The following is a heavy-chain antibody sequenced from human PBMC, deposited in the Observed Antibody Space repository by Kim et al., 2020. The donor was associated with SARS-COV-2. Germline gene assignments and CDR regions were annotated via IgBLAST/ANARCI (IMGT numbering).Heavy chain of an antibody. D-gene: IGHD5-12*01. CDR1: GFTFSNAW. CDR2: IKSKTAGGTT. V-gene: IGHV3-15*05. Sequence: GGSLRFSCAASGFTFSNAWMNWVRQAPGKGLEWLARIKSKTAGGTTDYASPVQGRFTISRDDSKNTLYLQMNSLKAEDTAVYYCSTDIVVVRKEWLIIDPLDYWGQGILVTVSS. J-gene: IGHJ4*02. CDR3: STDIVVVRKEWLIIDPLDY.